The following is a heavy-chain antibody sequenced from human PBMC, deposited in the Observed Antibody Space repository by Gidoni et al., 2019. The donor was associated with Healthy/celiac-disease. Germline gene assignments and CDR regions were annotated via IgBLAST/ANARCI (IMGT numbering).Heavy chain of an antibody. D-gene: IGHD4-17*01. V-gene: IGHV3-21*01. CDR1: GFPFSSYS. Sequence: EVQLVESGGGLVKPGGSLRLSCAASGFPFSSYSMNWVRQAPGKGLEWVSSISSSSSYIYYADSVKGRFTISRDNAKNSLYLQMNSLRAEDTAVYYCARGSATVDWFDPWGQGTLVTVSS. J-gene: IGHJ5*02. CDR2: ISSSSSYI. CDR3: ARGSATVDWFDP.